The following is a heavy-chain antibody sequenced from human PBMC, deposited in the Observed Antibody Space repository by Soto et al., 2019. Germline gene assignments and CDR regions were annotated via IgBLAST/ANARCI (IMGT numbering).Heavy chain of an antibody. CDR1: GFLFGNFW. J-gene: IGHJ4*02. D-gene: IGHD1-26*01. V-gene: IGHV3-7*01. CDR3: ARGTGGATSSGKDQFDY. Sequence: EVQLVESGGGLVQPGGSLRLSCAGSGFLFGNFWMTWVRQAPGKGLEWVANIKQDGSEKYYVDSVKGRFTICRDNVKKSLYLQMNSLGSEDTAVYYCARGTGGATSSGKDQFDYWGQGTLVPVS. CDR2: IKQDGSEK.